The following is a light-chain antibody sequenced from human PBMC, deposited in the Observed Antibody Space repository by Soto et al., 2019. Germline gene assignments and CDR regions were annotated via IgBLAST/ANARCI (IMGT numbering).Light chain of an antibody. J-gene: IGKJ1*01. V-gene: IGKV1-5*03. CDR3: KLYNSXSEA. CDR1: QTISSW. CDR2: KAS. Sequence: DIQVTQSPSTLSGSVGDIVTITCRASQTISSWLACYQQKPGKAPKLLVYKASTLKIGVPSRFSGSGSGTEFTLTISSPQPDDFATYYSKLYNSXSEASGQGTKV.